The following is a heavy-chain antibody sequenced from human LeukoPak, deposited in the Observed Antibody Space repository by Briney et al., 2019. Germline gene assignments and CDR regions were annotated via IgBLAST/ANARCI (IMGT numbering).Heavy chain of an antibody. CDR3: ARGTNYAMDV. J-gene: IGHJ6*02. Sequence: GGSLRLSCAASGFIFDDYAMHWVRQAPGKGLEWVSGISWNSGSIGYADSVEGRFTISRDNAKNMLYLQMNNLRAEDTAVYYCARGTNYAMDVWGQGTTVTVSS. V-gene: IGHV3-9*01. CDR1: GFIFDDYA. D-gene: IGHD1-14*01. CDR2: ISWNSGSI.